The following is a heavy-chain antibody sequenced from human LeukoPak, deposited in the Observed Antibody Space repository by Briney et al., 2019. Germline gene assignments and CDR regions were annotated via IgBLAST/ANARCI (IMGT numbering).Heavy chain of an antibody. CDR1: GYTFTGYF. J-gene: IGHJ5*02. CDR3: ATQATTGWHFS. CDR2: INPNTGGT. D-gene: IGHD6-19*01. V-gene: IGHV1-2*02. Sequence: ASVKVSCNASGYTFTGYFMHWVRQAPGQGPEWMGWINPNTGGTNYAQKFQGRVTMTRDTSLSTVYMELSSLSSDDTAVYYCATQATTGWHFSWGQGTLVTVSS.